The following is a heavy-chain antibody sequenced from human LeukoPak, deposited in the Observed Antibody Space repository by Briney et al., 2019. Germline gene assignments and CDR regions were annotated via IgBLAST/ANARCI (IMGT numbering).Heavy chain of an antibody. D-gene: IGHD6-19*01. CDR3: ARGPRYSSGWDGPYYYGMDV. J-gene: IGHJ6*02. CDR2: IYFSGST. V-gene: IGHV4-59*12. CDR1: GGSISPYY. Sequence: SETLSLTCTVSGGSISPYYWSWIRQPPGKGLEWIGYIYFSGSTDYNPSLKSRVTISVDTSKNQFSLKLSSVTAADTAVYYCARGPRYSSGWDGPYYYGMDVWGQGTTVTVSS.